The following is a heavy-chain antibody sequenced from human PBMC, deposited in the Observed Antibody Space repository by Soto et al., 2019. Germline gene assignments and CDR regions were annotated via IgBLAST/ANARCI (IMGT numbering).Heavy chain of an antibody. D-gene: IGHD3-9*01. J-gene: IGHJ4*02. CDR3: ASYDILTGYRFDY. CDR2: IYYSGST. CDR1: GGSISSGGYY. V-gene: IGHV4-31*03. Sequence: PSETLSLTCTVSGGSISSGGYYWSWIRQHPGKGLEWIGYIYYSGSTYYNPSLKSRVTISVDTSKNQFSLKLSSVTAADTAVYYCASYDILTGYRFDYWGQGTLVTVS.